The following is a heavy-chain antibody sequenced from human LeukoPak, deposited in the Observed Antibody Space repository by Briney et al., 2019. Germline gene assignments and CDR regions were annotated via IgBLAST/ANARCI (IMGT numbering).Heavy chain of an antibody. J-gene: IGHJ3*02. CDR2: IYHNGST. V-gene: IGHV4-30-2*01. CDR1: GGSISSGGYS. D-gene: IGHD3-10*01. CDR3: ASPGKVAAFDI. Sequence: SETLSLTCAVSGGSISSGGYSWSWIRQPPGKGLEWIGYIYHNGSTYYNPPLKSRVTISVDRSKNQFSLKLSSVTAADTAVYYCASPGKVAAFDIWGQGTMVTVSS.